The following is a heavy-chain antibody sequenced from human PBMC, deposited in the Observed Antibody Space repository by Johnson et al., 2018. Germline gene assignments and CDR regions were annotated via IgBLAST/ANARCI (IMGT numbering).Heavy chain of an antibody. V-gene: IGHV3-23*04. CDR2: ISGSGDST. CDR3: ARSIKKGRWLQISPDAFDI. J-gene: IGHJ3*02. CDR1: GFSFSIFA. Sequence: VQLVQSGGGLVQPGGSLRLSCAASGFSFSIFAMSWVRQGPGKGLEWVSGISGSGDSTNYADSVKGRFTISRDNSKNTLYLLMNSLRAEDTAVYYCARSIKKGRWLQISPDAFDIWGQGTLVTVSS. D-gene: IGHD5-24*01.